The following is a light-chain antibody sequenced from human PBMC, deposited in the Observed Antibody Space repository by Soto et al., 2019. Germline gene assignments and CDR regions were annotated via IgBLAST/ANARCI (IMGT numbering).Light chain of an antibody. CDR3: SSYTSSLYGYV. J-gene: IGLJ1*01. CDR2: EVS. CDR1: SSDVGGYNY. Sequence: QSVLTQPASVSGSPGQSITISCTGTSSDVGGYNYVSWYQQHPGKAPKLMIYEVSNRPSGVSNRFSGSKSGNTASLTISGLQAEDEADYYCSSYTSSLYGYVFGSGTKVTVL. V-gene: IGLV2-14*01.